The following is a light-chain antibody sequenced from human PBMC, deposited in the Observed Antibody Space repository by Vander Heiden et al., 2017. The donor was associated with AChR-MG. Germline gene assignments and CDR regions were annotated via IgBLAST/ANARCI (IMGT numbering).Light chain of an antibody. V-gene: IGLV3-9*01. J-gene: IGLJ2*01. CDR1: NIGSKN. CDR2: RDS. CDR3: QVWDSSTVV. Sequence: SFELTQPLSISVALGQTARISCGGNNIGSKNVHGYQQKPAQAHVLVIYRDSNRPSGIPERFSGSNSGNTATLTISRAQAGDEADYYCQVWDSSTVVFGGGTKLTVL.